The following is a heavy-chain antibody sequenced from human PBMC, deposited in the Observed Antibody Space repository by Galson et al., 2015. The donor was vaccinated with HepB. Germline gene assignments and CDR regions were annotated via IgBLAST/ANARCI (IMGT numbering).Heavy chain of an antibody. V-gene: IGHV1-46*01. Sequence: SVKVSCKASGYSFSSYYIHWVRQAPGQGPEWMGIINPSGGSTSSAQKFQGRVTMTRDTSTSTVYMELSSLRSEDTAVYYCARDTIPIFVGLAVWGQGTTVPVSS. CDR2: INPSGGST. CDR3: ARDTIPIFVGLAV. J-gene: IGHJ6*02. D-gene: IGHD3-3*01. CDR1: GYSFSSYY.